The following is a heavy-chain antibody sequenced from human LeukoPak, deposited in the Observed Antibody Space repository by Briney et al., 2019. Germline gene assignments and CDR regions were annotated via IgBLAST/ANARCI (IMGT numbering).Heavy chain of an antibody. D-gene: IGHD2-2*01. V-gene: IGHV4-59*01. CDR1: GGSISSYY. J-gene: IGHJ5*02. Sequence: SETLSLTCTVSGGSISSYYWSWIRRPPGKGLGWIGYIYYSGSTNYNPSLKSRVTISVDTSKNQFSLKLNSVTAADTAVYYCARDLGFCSSTSCYPWFDPWGQGTLVTVSS. CDR3: ARDLGFCSSTSCYPWFDP. CDR2: IYYSGST.